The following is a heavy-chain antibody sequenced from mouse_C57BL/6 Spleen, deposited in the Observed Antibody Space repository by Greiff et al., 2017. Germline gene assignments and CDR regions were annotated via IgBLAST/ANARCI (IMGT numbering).Heavy chain of an antibody. CDR2: ISSGSSTI. Sequence: EVKVVESGGGLVKPGGSLKLSCAASGFTFSDYGMHWVRQAPEKGLEWVAYISSGSSTIYYADTVKGRFTISRDNAKNTLFLQMTSLRSEDTAMYYCAREGRQAMDYWGQGTSVTVSS. J-gene: IGHJ4*01. CDR3: AREGRQAMDY. CDR1: GFTFSDYG. V-gene: IGHV5-17*01. D-gene: IGHD3-3*01.